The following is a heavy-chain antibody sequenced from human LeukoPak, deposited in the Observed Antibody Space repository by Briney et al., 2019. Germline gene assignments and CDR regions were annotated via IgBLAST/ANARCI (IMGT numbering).Heavy chain of an antibody. Sequence: ASVKVSCKASGYTFTSYYMHWVRQAPGQGLEWMGIINPSGGSTSYAQKFQGRVTMTRDTSTSTVYMELSSLRSEDTAVYYCARDFGPIAAAGLEYFQHWGQGTLVTVSS. CDR2: INPSGGST. V-gene: IGHV1-46*01. J-gene: IGHJ1*01. CDR1: GYTFTSYY. D-gene: IGHD6-13*01. CDR3: ARDFGPIAAAGLEYFQH.